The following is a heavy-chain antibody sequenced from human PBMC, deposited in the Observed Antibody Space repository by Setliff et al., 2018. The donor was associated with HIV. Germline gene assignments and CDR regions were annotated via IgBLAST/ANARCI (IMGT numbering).Heavy chain of an antibody. Sequence: SETLSLTCTVSGGSISTYYWPWIRRPPGKGLEWIGYIYYSGGTHYNPSLKSRITISIDMSKNQFSLKLRSVTAADTAVYYCARDGPMGRFDYWGQGALVTVSS. CDR3: ARDGPMGRFDY. D-gene: IGHD3-16*01. CDR2: IYYSGGT. V-gene: IGHV4-59*01. J-gene: IGHJ4*02. CDR1: GGSISTYY.